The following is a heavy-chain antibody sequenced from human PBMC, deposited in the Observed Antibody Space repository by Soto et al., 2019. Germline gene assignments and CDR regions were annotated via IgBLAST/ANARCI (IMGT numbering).Heavy chain of an antibody. J-gene: IGHJ4*02. V-gene: IGHV1-8*01. D-gene: IGHD3-22*01. CDR1: GYTFTSYD. CDR3: ARGSPTSDNYYDSSGYYDY. Sequence: ASVKVSCKASGYTFTSYDINWVRQATGQGLEWMGWMNPNSGNTGYAQKFQGRVTMTRNTSISTAYMELSSLRSEDTAVYYCARGSPTSDNYYDSSGYYDYWGQGTLVTVSS. CDR2: MNPNSGNT.